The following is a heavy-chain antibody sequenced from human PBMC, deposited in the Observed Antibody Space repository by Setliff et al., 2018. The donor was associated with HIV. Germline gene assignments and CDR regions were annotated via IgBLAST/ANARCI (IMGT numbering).Heavy chain of an antibody. CDR2: ISYDGRNK. CDR1: GFTFSTSA. V-gene: IGHV3-30*04. Sequence: GGSLRLSCAASGFTFSTSAIHWVRQAPGKGLEWVAVISYDGRNKYFADSVKGRFTISRDNSKNTLFLQMDSLITEDTAVYYCAIWEATMGFDSWGQGTLVTVSS. J-gene: IGHJ4*02. D-gene: IGHD1-26*01. CDR3: AIWEATMGFDS.